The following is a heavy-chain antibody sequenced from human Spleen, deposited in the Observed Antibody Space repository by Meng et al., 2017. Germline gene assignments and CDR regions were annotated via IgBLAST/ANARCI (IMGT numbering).Heavy chain of an antibody. V-gene: IGHV4-61*02. CDR3: AKGDFGELFVDF. Sequence: SETLSLTCTVSGGSISSGIYYWNWIRQPAGKGLEWIGRIYTSGSTNYNPSLKSRVTISVDTSKSQFALKLRSVSAADTAVYYCAKGDFGELFVDFWGQGTRVTVSS. CDR2: IYTSGST. D-gene: IGHD3-10*01. CDR1: GGSISSGIYY. J-gene: IGHJ4*02.